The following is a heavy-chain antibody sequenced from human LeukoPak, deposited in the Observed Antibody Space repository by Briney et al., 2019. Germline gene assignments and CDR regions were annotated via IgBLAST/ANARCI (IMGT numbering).Heavy chain of an antibody. CDR2: IIPILGIA. CDR1: GGTFSSYA. J-gene: IGHJ3*02. D-gene: IGHD5-24*01. Sequence: GSSVKVSCTPYGGTFSSYAISWVRQAPGQGLEWMGRIIPILGIANYAQKFQGRVTITADKSTSTASMELSSLRSEDTAVYYCARDLRRDGYNPQAFDIWGQGTMVTVSS. V-gene: IGHV1-69*04. CDR3: ARDLRRDGYNPQAFDI.